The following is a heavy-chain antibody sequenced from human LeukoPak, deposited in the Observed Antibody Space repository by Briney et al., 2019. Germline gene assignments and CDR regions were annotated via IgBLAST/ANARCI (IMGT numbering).Heavy chain of an antibody. CDR3: ARGTTVTTKYVRP. CDR2: ISSSSSYI. CDR1: GFTFSSYS. Sequence: GGSLRLSCAASGFTFSSYSMNWVRQAPGKGLEWVSSISSSSSYIYYADSVKGRFTISRDNAKNSLYLQMNSLRAEDTAVYYCARGTTVTTKYVRPWGESNLGTVSS. V-gene: IGHV3-21*01. J-gene: IGHJ1*01. D-gene: IGHD4-17*01.